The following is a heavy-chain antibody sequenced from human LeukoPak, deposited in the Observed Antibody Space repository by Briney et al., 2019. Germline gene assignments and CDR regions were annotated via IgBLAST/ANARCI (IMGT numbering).Heavy chain of an antibody. Sequence: SETLSLTCTVSGDFITASYWSWIRQPPGKGLEWIGYVYYSGSTEYTPSLRSRVTISLELSKVRFSLNVTSVTAADTAVYYCARVPRGAVAGIYYYMDVWGKGTTVTISS. D-gene: IGHD6-19*01. CDR1: GDFITASY. CDR3: ARVPRGAVAGIYYYMDV. V-gene: IGHV4-59*01. CDR2: VYYSGST. J-gene: IGHJ6*03.